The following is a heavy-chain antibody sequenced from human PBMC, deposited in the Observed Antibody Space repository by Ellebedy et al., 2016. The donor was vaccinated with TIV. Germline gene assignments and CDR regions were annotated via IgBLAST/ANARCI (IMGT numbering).Heavy chain of an antibody. CDR3: ASHIFGVVIMDYYGMDV. Sequence: MPSETLSLTCAVYGGSFSGYYWSWIRQPPGKGLEWIGEINHSGSTNYNPSLKSRVTISVDTSKNQFSLKLSSVTAADTAVYYCASHIFGVVIMDYYGMDVWGQGTTVTVSS. J-gene: IGHJ6*02. D-gene: IGHD3-3*02. CDR2: INHSGST. V-gene: IGHV4-34*01. CDR1: GGSFSGYY.